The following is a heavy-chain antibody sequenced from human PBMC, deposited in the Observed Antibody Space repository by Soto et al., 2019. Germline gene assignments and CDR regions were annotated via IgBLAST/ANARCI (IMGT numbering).Heavy chain of an antibody. Sequence: QVQLQESGPGLVKPSGTLSLTCAVSSGSISSSNWWSWVRQPPGKGLEWIGEIYHSGSTNYNPSLKSRVTISVDKSKNQFSLKLSSVTAADTAVYYCARYCSSTSCYWSDAFDIWGQGTMVTVSS. D-gene: IGHD2-2*01. CDR1: SGSISSSNW. J-gene: IGHJ3*02. V-gene: IGHV4-4*02. CDR2: IYHSGST. CDR3: ARYCSSTSCYWSDAFDI.